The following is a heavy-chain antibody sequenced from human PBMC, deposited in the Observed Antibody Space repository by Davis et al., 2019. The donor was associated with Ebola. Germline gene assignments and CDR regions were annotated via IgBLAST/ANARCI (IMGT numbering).Heavy chain of an antibody. CDR1: GFTFSSYA. D-gene: IGHD3-10*01. CDR2: IYTGDNT. J-gene: IGHJ4*02. CDR3: AREGGSGYFDY. Sequence: GGSLRLSCAASGFTFSSYAMSWVRQAPGKGLEWVSTIYTGDNTYFADSVKGRFTISRDNSKNTLYLQMNSLRAEDAAVYYCAREGGSGYFDYWGQGTLVTVSS. V-gene: IGHV3-53*01.